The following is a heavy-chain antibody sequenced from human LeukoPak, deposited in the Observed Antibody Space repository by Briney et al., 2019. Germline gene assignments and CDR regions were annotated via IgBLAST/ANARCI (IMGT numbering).Heavy chain of an antibody. V-gene: IGHV1-69*13. CDR2: NIPIFGTA. J-gene: IGHJ6*02. Sequence: ASVKVSCKASGGTFSSYAISWVRQAPGQGLEWMGGNIPIFGTANYAQKFQGRVTITADESTSTAYMELSSLRSEDTAVYYCARGLNIVVVPAAHYYYYYGMDVWGQGTTVTVSS. D-gene: IGHD2-2*01. CDR1: GGTFSSYA. CDR3: ARGLNIVVVPAAHYYYYYGMDV.